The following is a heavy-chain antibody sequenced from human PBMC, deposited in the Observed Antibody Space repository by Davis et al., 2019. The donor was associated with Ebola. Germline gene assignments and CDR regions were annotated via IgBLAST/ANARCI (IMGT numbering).Heavy chain of an antibody. CDR2: ISSSSSTI. D-gene: IGHD3-22*01. J-gene: IGHJ5*02. V-gene: IGHV3-48*02. CDR1: GFTFSSYS. Sequence: GESLKISCAASGFTFSSYSMNWVRQAPGKGLEWVSYISSSSSTIYYADSVKGRFTISRDNAKNSLYLQMNSLRDEDTAVYYCARDRGYYDSSGYFPWGQGTLVTVSS. CDR3: ARDRGYYDSSGYFP.